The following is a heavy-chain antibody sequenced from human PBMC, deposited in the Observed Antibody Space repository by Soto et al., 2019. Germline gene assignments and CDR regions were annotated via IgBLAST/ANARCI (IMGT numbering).Heavy chain of an antibody. Sequence: QVQLVESGGGVVQPGRSLRLSCAAFGFTFSSYGIHWVRQAPGKGLEWVAVIWYEGSNKYYADSVKGRFTISRDNSKNTMYRQMNSLRAEDTAVYYCARDYYYGSWSSAGCVKYWGQGTLVTVSS. V-gene: IGHV3-33*01. J-gene: IGHJ4*02. CDR1: GFTFSSYG. CDR2: IWYEGSNK. D-gene: IGHD3-10*01. CDR3: ARDYYYGSWSSAGCVKY.